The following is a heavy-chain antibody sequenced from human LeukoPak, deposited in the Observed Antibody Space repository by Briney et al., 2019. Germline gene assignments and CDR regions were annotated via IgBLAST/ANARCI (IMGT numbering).Heavy chain of an antibody. D-gene: IGHD5-18*01. CDR2: ITASGGNT. Sequence: ETLSLTCAVSGYSISSGYYWGWVRQAPGKGLEWVSAITASGGNTYYADSVKGRFTISRDNSKNTLYLQVNSLRAEDTAVYYCAKGNGYSYGRYYFDYWGQGTLVTVSS. CDR3: AKGNGYSYGRYYFDY. J-gene: IGHJ4*02. CDR1: GYSISSGYY. V-gene: IGHV3-23*01.